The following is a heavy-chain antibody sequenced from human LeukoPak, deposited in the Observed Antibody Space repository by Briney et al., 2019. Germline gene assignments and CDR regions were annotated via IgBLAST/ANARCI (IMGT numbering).Heavy chain of an antibody. Sequence: GGSLRLSCAASGFSFSNAWMSRVLQAPGKGLEWVGRIKSKSDGGTTDYAAPVKGRFTISRDDSKNTLYLQMNSLKTEDTAVYYCITFSMIVVVITDWGQGTLVTVSS. CDR3: ITFSMIVVVITD. J-gene: IGHJ4*02. V-gene: IGHV3-15*01. CDR1: GFSFSNAW. CDR2: IKSKSDGGTT. D-gene: IGHD3-22*01.